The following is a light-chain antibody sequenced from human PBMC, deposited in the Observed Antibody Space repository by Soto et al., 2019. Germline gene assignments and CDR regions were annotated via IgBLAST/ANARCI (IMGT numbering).Light chain of an antibody. CDR3: SSFRTGSVVL. CDR2: GVT. V-gene: IGLV2-14*01. Sequence: QSALTQPASVSGSPGQSVTISCTGTSSDVGGYNYGSWYQQHPGKAPKLVIYGVTYRPSGVSARFSGSKFQNTASLTISGLQAEDEADYYCSSFRTGSVVLFGGGTQLTVL. J-gene: IGLJ3*02. CDR1: SSDVGGYNY.